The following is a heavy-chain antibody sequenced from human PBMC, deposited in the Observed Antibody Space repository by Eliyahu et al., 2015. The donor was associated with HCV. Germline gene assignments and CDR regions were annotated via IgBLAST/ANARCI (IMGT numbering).Heavy chain of an antibody. J-gene: IGHJ5*02. D-gene: IGHD6-19*01. CDR3: ARDVFPSYSSGWYEGNWFDP. Sequence: QVQLVESGGGVVQPGRSLRLSCXASGFTFSSXGXPWVRQAPGKGLGWVAVIWYDGSNKYYADSVKGRFTISRDNSKNTLYLQMNSLRAEDTAVYYCARDVFPSYSSGWYEGNWFDPWGQGTLVTVSS. V-gene: IGHV3-33*01. CDR2: IWYDGSNK. CDR1: GFTFSSXG.